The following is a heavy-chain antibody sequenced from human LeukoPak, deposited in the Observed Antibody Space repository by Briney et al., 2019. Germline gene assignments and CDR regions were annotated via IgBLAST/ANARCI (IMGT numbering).Heavy chain of an antibody. CDR3: ARPAWGYYGSGSFWYFDL. V-gene: IGHV5-51*01. CDR1: GYSFTSYW. J-gene: IGHJ2*01. Sequence: GESLKISCKGSGYSFTSYWIGWVRQMPGKGLEWMGIIYPGDSDTRYSPSFQGQVTISADKSISTAYLQWSSLKASDTAMYYCARPAWGYYGSGSFWYFDLWGRGTLVTVSS. D-gene: IGHD3-10*01. CDR2: IYPGDSDT.